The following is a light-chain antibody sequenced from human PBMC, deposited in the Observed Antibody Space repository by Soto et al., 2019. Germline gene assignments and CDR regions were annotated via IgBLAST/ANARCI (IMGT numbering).Light chain of an antibody. J-gene: IGKJ1*01. CDR1: QSVSSR. Sequence: EEVMTQSPATLSVSPGEGATLSCRASQSVSSRLAWYQQKPGQAPRLLIYGASTRATGIPARFSGSGSGTEFTLIISSLQSEDSAVYYCQQYNSWLWTFGQGTKVDIK. V-gene: IGKV3-15*01. CDR3: QQYNSWLWT. CDR2: GAS.